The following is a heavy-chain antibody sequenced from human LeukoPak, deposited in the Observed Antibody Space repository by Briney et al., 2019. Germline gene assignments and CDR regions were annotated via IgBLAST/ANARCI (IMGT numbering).Heavy chain of an antibody. CDR1: GYTFTSYG. CDR3: ARVSVTLYYFDY. J-gene: IGHJ4*02. D-gene: IGHD5-18*01. Sequence: ASVKVPCKASGYTFTSYGISWVRQAPGQGLEWMGWISAYNGNTNYAQKLQGRVTMTTDTSTSTAYMELRSLRSDDTAVYYCARVSVTLYYFDYWGQGTLVTVSS. V-gene: IGHV1-18*01. CDR2: ISAYNGNT.